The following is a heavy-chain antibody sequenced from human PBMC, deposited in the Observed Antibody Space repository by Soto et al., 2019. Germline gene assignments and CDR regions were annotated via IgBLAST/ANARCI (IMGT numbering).Heavy chain of an antibody. CDR1: GFTFSDYA. Sequence: VGSLRLSCTASGFTFSDYAMAWVRQAPGKGLEWVSTISGGSSVTYYGDSVKGRFTISRDNAKRTLFLQLNRLSAEDTATYYCAKVLSKNYYYPFDFWGQGTQVTVSS. CDR3: AKVLSKNYYYPFDF. J-gene: IGHJ4*02. D-gene: IGHD3-10*01. V-gene: IGHV3-23*01. CDR2: ISGGSSVT.